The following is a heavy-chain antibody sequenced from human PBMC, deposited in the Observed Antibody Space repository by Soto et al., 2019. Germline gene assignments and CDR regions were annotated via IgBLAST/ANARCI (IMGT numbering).Heavy chain of an antibody. D-gene: IGHD5-12*01. CDR1: GCSISSYY. V-gene: IGHV4-59*08. J-gene: IGHJ4*02. Sequence: SETLSLTCTVSGCSISSYYWSWIRQPPGKGLEWIGYIYYSGSTNYNPSLKSRVTISVDTSKNQFSLKRSSVTAADTAVYYCARTVATTAYYFDYWGQGTLVTVSS. CDR3: ARTVATTAYYFDY. CDR2: IYYSGST.